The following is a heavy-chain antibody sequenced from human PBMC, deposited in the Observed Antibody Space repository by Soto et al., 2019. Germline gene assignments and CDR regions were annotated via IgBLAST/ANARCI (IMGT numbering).Heavy chain of an antibody. J-gene: IGHJ4*02. CDR3: ARVGERWQYFDWFYYFDS. V-gene: IGHV4-59*01. CDR1: GGSISSYY. D-gene: IGHD3-9*01. Sequence: SSETQSLTYTVSGGSISSYYWSWLRQPPGKGLEWIGYIYYSGSTNYNPSLKSRVTMSADTSKNQLSLKVRSVTAADAAVYYCARVGERWQYFDWFYYFDSWGQGALVTGSS. CDR2: IYYSGST.